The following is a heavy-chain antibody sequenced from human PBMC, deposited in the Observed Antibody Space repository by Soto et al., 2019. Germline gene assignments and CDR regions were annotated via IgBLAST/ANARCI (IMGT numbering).Heavy chain of an antibody. Sequence: PGESLKISCKGSGYSLTSYWIGWMRQTPGKGLEWMGMIYLGDSNTRYSPSFQDQVTISADKSITTAYLQWSSLKASDTAMYYCARQSYCSSTSCYTVDSWGQGTLVTVSS. CDR2: IYLGDSNT. CDR3: ARQSYCSSTSCYTVDS. J-gene: IGHJ4*02. D-gene: IGHD2-2*02. V-gene: IGHV5-51*01. CDR1: GYSLTSYW.